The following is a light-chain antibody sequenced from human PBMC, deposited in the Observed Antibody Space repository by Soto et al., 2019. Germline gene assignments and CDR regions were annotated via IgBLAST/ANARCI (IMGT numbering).Light chain of an antibody. J-gene: IGKJ5*01. CDR3: QQHNQWPIA. CDR2: YIS. V-gene: IGKV3D-15*01. CDR1: QSAGNF. Sequence: EIVMTQSPATLSVSPGQTASPSCRASQSAGNFLAWYQQNPGQAPRLLLYYISTRATGIPARFSGSGSGTEFTLPITSLQSEDSAVYYCQQHNQWPIAFGQGTRLEIK.